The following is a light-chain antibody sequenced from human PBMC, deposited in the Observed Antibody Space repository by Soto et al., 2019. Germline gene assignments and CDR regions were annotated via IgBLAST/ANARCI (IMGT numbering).Light chain of an antibody. J-gene: IGKJ4*01. CDR1: PEIASW. CDR2: GTS. CDR3: QQATSFPLS. Sequence: DIQMNQPTSSVSASVGDRVIITCRASPEIASWLAWYQQKPAKAPKLLIYGTSDLLPEVPSRFSGSRSGPDFILTIDKLQPEDFATYYCQQATSFPLSFGGGTKVEVK. V-gene: IGKV1-12*01.